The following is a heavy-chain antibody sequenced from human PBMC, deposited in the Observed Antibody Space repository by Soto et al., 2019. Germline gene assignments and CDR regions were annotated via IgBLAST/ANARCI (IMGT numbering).Heavy chain of an antibody. CDR3: AHRGGCSAASCFSNYFDA. J-gene: IGHJ5*02. V-gene: IGHV2-5*02. Sequence: QITLKESGPALVRPTQALTLTCTFSGFSLTTSGVGVAWIRQPPGKALECLALVYWDGDERFNPSLRNRLTLTKDISKNRVVLTMTNMDPVDTGAYYCAHRGGCSAASCFSNYFDAWGQGALVTVSS. CDR2: VYWDGDE. D-gene: IGHD2-15*01. CDR1: GFSLTTSGVG.